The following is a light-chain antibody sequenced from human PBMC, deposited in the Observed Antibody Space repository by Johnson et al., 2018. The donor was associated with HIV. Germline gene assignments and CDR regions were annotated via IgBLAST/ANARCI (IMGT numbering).Light chain of an antibody. V-gene: IGLV1-51*01. CDR1: SSNIGNNY. J-gene: IGLJ1*01. Sequence: QSVLTQPPSVSAAPGQKVTISCSGSSSNIGNNYISWYQQVPGTAPKLLIYDNDKRPLGIPDRFSGPKSGTSATLGITGLQTGDEADYYCGTWDNSLVPVYVFGTGTKVTVL. CDR2: DND. CDR3: GTWDNSLVPVYV.